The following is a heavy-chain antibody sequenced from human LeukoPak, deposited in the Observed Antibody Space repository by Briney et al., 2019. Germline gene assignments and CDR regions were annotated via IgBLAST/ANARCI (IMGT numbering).Heavy chain of an antibody. CDR1: GGSISSYY. V-gene: IGHV4-59*01. Sequence: SETLSLTCTVSGGSISSYYWSWIRQPPGKGLEWIGYIYYRSTKYNPSLKSRVTISVDTSKNQFSLRLSPVTPADTAVYYCARDHPYCSGVTCYPGSFDYWGQGTLVTVSS. CDR2: IYYRST. D-gene: IGHD2-15*01. CDR3: ARDHPYCSGVTCYPGSFDY. J-gene: IGHJ4*02.